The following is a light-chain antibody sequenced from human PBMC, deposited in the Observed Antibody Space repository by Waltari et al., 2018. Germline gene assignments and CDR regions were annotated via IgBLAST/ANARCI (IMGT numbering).Light chain of an antibody. Sequence: DIVVTQSPLSLTVTPGESAYISCRSSQSLLDRNGFNLFDWYLQKQGQPPQLLIYFGSHRASGVPERFSGSGSGRDFTLEISRVEAEDVGVYYCMQALQTPWTFGQGTKVEIK. CDR2: FGS. J-gene: IGKJ1*01. V-gene: IGKV2-28*01. CDR1: QSLLDRNGFNL. CDR3: MQALQTPWT.